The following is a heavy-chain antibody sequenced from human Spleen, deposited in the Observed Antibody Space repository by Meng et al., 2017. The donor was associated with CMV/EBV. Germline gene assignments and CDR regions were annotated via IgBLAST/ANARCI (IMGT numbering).Heavy chain of an antibody. CDR3: ARYSPRREYQLLFGGYYYYAMDV. V-gene: IGHV1-18*04. CDR2: TSAYSGDT. J-gene: IGHJ6*02. D-gene: IGHD2-2*01. Sequence: GESLKISCKGSGYSFNIYWIGWVRQMPGKGLEWMGWTSAYSGDTTYAQKLQGRVTMNTDTSTDTAYMELRSLRSDDTAVYFCARYSPRREYQLLFGGYYYYAMDVWGQGTTVTVSS. CDR1: GYSFNIYW.